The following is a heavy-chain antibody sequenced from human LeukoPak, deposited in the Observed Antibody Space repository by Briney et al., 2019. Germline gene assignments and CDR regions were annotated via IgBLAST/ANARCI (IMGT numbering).Heavy chain of an antibody. CDR1: GFTFTNAW. D-gene: IGHD1-7*01. CDR3: TTGRRRNYSY. Sequence: GGSLRLSCAASGFTFTNAWMIWVRQAAGRGLEWVGRIKNKADGGTTDYAAPVKGRFTISRDDSKNTLYMQMNSLKTDDTGVYYCTTGRRRNYSYWGQGILVTVSS. J-gene: IGHJ4*02. V-gene: IGHV3-15*01. CDR2: IKNKADGGTT.